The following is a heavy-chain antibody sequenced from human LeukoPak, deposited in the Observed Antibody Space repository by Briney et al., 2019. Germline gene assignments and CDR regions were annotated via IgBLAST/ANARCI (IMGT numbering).Heavy chain of an antibody. V-gene: IGHV4-34*01. CDR1: GGSFSGYY. CDR2: INHSGST. J-gene: IGHJ4*02. Sequence: SETLSLTCAVYGGSFSGYYWSWIRQPPGKGLEWIGEINHSGSTNYNPSLKRRVTISVDTSKNQFSLKLSSVTAADTAVYYCARDGSDKDFDYWGQGTLVTVSS. CDR3: ARDGSDKDFDY. D-gene: IGHD3-10*01.